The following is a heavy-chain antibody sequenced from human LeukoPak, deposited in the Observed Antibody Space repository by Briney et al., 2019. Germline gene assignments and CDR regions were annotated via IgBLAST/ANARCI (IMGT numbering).Heavy chain of an antibody. CDR2: IKEDGSKK. CDR1: RFTFSSSW. CDR3: ARNLAYNAFDI. J-gene: IGHJ3*02. D-gene: IGHD1-1*01. Sequence: GGSLRLSCAASRFTFSSSWMTWVRQPPGKGLEWVATIKEDGSKKDYEDSVKGRLTISRDNVKNSLYLQMDSLRAEDTAVYFCARNLAYNAFDIWGQGTMVTVPS. V-gene: IGHV3-7*01.